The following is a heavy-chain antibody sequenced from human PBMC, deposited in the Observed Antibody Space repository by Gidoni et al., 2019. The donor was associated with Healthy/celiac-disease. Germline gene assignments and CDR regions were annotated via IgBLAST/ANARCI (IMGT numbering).Heavy chain of an antibody. V-gene: IGHV4-61*02. CDR2: IYTSGST. Sequence: QVQLQESGPGLVKPSQTLSLTCTVSGGSISSGSYSWSWIRQPAGKGLEWIGRIYTSGSTNYNPSLKSRVTISVDTSKNQFSLKLSSVTAADTAVYYCARYQPPNQGIAAAVIPYYYGMDVWGQGTTVTVSS. J-gene: IGHJ6*02. CDR1: GGSISSGSYS. D-gene: IGHD6-13*01. CDR3: ARYQPPNQGIAAAVIPYYYGMDV.